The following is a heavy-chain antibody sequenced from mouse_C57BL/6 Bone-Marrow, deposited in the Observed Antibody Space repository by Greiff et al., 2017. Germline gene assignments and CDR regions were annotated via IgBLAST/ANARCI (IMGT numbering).Heavy chain of an antibody. V-gene: IGHV1-74*01. CDR3: AIEDHYGSSYYAMDY. CDR1: GYTFTSYW. CDR2: IHPSDSDT. Sequence: VQLQQPGAELVKPGASVKVSCKASGYTFTSYWMHWVKQRPGQGLEWIGRIHPSDSDTNYNQKFKGKATLTVDKSSSTAYMQLSSLTSEDSAVYYCAIEDHYGSSYYAMDYWGQGTSVTGSS. J-gene: IGHJ4*01. D-gene: IGHD1-1*01.